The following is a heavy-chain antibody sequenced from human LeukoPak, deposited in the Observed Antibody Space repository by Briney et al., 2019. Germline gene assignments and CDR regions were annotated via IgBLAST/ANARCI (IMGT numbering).Heavy chain of an antibody. CDR1: GYTFTSYY. V-gene: IGHV1-46*01. J-gene: IGHJ4*02. Sequence: ASVKVSCKASGYTFTSYYMHWVRQAPGQGLEWMGIINPSGGSTSYAQKFQGRVTMTRDTSTSTVYMELSSLRSEDTAVYYCAKVFYDFWSGPLIWDYWGQGTLVTVSS. CDR3: AKVFYDFWSGPLIWDY. CDR2: INPSGGST. D-gene: IGHD3-3*01.